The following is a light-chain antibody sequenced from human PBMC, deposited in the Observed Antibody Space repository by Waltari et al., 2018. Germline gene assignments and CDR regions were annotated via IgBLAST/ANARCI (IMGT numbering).Light chain of an antibody. Sequence: VLTQSPATLSLSPGESATLSCRASQSLSTYLAWYQQKPGQAPRLLIYDASKRATGVPARFRGTRSATDFTLTISSLEPDDFGLYYCQHNSNGPLFGGGTTVEIK. V-gene: IGKV3-11*01. CDR2: DAS. CDR3: QHNSNGPL. J-gene: IGKJ4*01. CDR1: QSLSTY.